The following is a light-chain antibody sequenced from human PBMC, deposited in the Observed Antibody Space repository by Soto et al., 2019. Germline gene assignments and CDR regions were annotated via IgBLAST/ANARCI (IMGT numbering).Light chain of an antibody. CDR1: QGIRSS. CDR3: QQFNSYPWT. CDR2: EAS. J-gene: IGKJ1*01. V-gene: IGKV1-13*02. Sequence: AIQLTQSPSSLSASVGDRVTITCRASQGIRSSLAWFQQKAGNPPKFLIYEASVLETGVSSRFSGSGYGTDFTLSISRLQPEDFATYYCQQFNSYPWTFGQGTTVEVK.